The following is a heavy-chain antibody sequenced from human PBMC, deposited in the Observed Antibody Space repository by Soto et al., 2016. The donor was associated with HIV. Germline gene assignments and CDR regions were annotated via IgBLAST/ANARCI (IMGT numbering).Heavy chain of an antibody. D-gene: IGHD5-18*01. Sequence: EVQLLESGGGLVQPGGSLRLSCAASGFTFSSYAMSWVRQAPGKGLEWVSAISGSGASTYYADSVKGRFTISRDNSKNTLYLQMNSLRAKDTAVYYCAKALIHLWYYGMDVWGQGTTVTVSS. V-gene: IGHV3-23*01. J-gene: IGHJ6*02. CDR3: AKALIHLWYYGMDV. CDR2: ISGSGAST. CDR1: GFTFSSYA.